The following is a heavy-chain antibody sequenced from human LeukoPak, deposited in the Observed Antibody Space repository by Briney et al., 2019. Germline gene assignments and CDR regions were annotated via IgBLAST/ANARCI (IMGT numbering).Heavy chain of an antibody. V-gene: IGHV1-2*02. CDR3: AREGAPRITGTTNPFDP. Sequence: ASVKVSCKASAYTFTDYYMHWVRQAPGQGLEWMGWINPNGGGTYYAQKFQDRVTMTRDTSINTAYMELSRLRFDDTAMYYCAREGAPRITGTTNPFDPWGQGTLVTVSS. D-gene: IGHD1-7*01. J-gene: IGHJ5*02. CDR2: INPNGGGT. CDR1: AYTFTDYY.